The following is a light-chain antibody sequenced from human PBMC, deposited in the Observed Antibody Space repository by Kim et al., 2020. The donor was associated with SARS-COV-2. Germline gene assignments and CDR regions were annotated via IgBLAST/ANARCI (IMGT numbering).Light chain of an antibody. Sequence: LAAGERATLSCRASQTVTSYLVWYQQKPGQAPRLLIYDASNRATGIPARFSGSGSGTDFTLTISSLEPEDFAVYYCQQRINWPPTFGGGTKVDIK. CDR2: DAS. CDR3: QQRINWPPT. CDR1: QTVTSY. J-gene: IGKJ4*01. V-gene: IGKV3-11*01.